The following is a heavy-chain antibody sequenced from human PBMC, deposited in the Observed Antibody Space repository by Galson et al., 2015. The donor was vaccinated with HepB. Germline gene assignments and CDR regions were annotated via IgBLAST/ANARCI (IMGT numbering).Heavy chain of an antibody. CDR3: ARAARGQSTYKSWGFDP. Sequence: SVKVSCKASGYTFTTYGISWVRQAPGQGLEWMGWISASNGNRNYAQKLKGRVTMTTDTSTSTAHMELRSLRSDDTAVYYCARAARGQSTYKSWGFDPWGQGTLVTVSS. D-gene: IGHD1-14*01. CDR2: ISASNGNR. CDR1: GYTFTTYG. V-gene: IGHV1-18*01. J-gene: IGHJ5*02.